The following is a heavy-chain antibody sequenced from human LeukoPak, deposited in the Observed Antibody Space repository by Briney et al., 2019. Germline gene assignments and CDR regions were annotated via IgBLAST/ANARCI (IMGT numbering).Heavy chain of an antibody. J-gene: IGHJ3*01. Sequence: SVKVSCKASGGTFTTYIINWVRQAPGQGLEWMGRIIPLLGIANYAQKFQGRVTISADKSTSTAYMELSTLRSEDTAVYYCARVIPATTGTFDLLGQGTMVTVSS. CDR3: ARVIPATTGTFDL. CDR2: IIPLLGIA. D-gene: IGHD1-7*01. CDR1: GGTFTTYI. V-gene: IGHV1-69*02.